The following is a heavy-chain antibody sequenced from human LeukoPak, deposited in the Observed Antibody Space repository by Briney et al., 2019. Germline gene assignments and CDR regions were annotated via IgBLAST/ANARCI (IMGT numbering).Heavy chain of an antibody. D-gene: IGHD2-2*01. CDR1: GGSFSGYY. V-gene: IGHV4-34*01. CDR2: INHSGST. J-gene: IGHJ5*02. Sequence: PSETLSLTCAVYGGSFSGYYWSWIRQPPGKGLEWIGEINHSGSTNYNPSLKSRVTISVDTSKNQFSLKLSSVTAADTAVYYCARGPGYCSSTSCRRFDPWGQGTLVTVSS. CDR3: ARGPGYCSSTSCRRFDP.